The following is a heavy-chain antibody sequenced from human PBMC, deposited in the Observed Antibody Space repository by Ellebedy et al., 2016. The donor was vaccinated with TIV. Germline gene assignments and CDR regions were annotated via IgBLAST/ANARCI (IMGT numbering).Heavy chain of an antibody. D-gene: IGHD1/OR15-1a*01. J-gene: IGHJ5*02. V-gene: IGHV3-11*01. CDR1: GFIFSDYY. CDR3: ARDTRFIDQQHNWFDP. Sequence: GESLKISCAASGFIFSDYYMIWIRQAPGKGPECVSYISSGGSPIYYADSVRGRFTISRDNAKNSLYLQMNSLRAEDTAVYYCARDTRFIDQQHNWFDPWGQGTLVTVSS. CDR2: ISSGGSPI.